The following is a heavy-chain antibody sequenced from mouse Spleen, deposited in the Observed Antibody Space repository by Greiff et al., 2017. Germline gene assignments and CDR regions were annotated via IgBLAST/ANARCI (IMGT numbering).Heavy chain of an antibody. D-gene: IGHD1-1*01. J-gene: IGHJ4*01. CDR2: IYPGSGST. Sequence: QVQLQQPGAELVKPGASVKMSCKASGYTFTSYWITWVKQRPGQGLEWIGDIYPGSGSTNYNEKFKSKATLTVDTSSSTAYMQLSSLTSEDSAVYYCARGGYYYGSSYWAMDYWGQGTSVTVSS. V-gene: IGHV1-55*01. CDR1: GYTFTSYW. CDR3: ARGGYYYGSSYWAMDY.